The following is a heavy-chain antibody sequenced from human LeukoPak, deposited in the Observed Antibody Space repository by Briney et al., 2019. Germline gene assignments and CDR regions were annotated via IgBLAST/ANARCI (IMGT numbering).Heavy chain of an antibody. CDR1: GFTFSSYG. V-gene: IGHV3-30*18. CDR3: AKETISRGMDV. CDR2: ISYDGSNK. J-gene: IGHJ6*04. Sequence: GGSLRLSCAASGFTFSSYGMHWVRQAPGKGLEWVAVISYDGSNKYYADSVKGRFTISRDNSKNTLYLQMNSLRAEDTAVYYCAKETISRGMDVWDKGTTVTVSS. D-gene: IGHD2/OR15-2a*01.